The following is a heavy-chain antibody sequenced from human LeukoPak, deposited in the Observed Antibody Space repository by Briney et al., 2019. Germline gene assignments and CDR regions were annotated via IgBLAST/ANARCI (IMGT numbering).Heavy chain of an antibody. CDR1: GFTFSDYY. J-gene: IGHJ4*02. V-gene: IGHV3-11*01. D-gene: IGHD2-2*01. CDR3: ARRGSSTHWYFDY. CDR2: ISSSGSTI. Sequence: GGSLRLSCAASGFTFSDYYMSWIRQAPGKGLEWVSYISSSGSTIYYADSVQGRFTISRDNAKNSLYLQMNSLRAEDTAVYYCARRGSSTHWYFDYWGQGNLVTVSS.